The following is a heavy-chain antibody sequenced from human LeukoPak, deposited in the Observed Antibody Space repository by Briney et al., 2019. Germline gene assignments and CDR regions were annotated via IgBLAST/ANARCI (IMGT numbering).Heavy chain of an antibody. CDR2: ISYDGSNK. Sequence: GGSLRLSCAASGFTFSSYAMHWVRKAPGKGLEWGAVISYDGSNKYYADSVKGRFTISRDNSKNTLYLQMNSLRAEDTAVYYCARAPGDSSGRGFDYWGQGTLVTVSS. D-gene: IGHD3-22*01. CDR3: ARAPGDSSGRGFDY. CDR1: GFTFSSYA. V-gene: IGHV3-30-3*01. J-gene: IGHJ4*02.